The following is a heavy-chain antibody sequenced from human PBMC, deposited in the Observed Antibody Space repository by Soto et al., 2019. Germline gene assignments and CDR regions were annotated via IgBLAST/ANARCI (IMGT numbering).Heavy chain of an antibody. CDR2: ISGSGGST. V-gene: IGHV3-23*01. CDR1: GFTFSSYA. Sequence: GGSLRLSCAASGFTFSSYAMSWVRQAPGKGLEWVSAISGSGGSTYYADSVKGRFTISRDNSKNTLYLQMNSLRAEDTAVYYCAKDSALASYYYYYGMDVWGQGTTVTVSS. J-gene: IGHJ6*02. D-gene: IGHD1-26*01. CDR3: AKDSALASYYYYYGMDV.